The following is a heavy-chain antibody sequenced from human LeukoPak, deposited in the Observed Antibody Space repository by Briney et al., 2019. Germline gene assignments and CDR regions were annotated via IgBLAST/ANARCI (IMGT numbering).Heavy chain of an antibody. CDR1: EFSVGSNY. D-gene: IGHD3-22*01. J-gene: IGHJ4*02. CDR3: AKGLEVIADSSGYDY. CDR2: ISSSGSTI. Sequence: GGSLRLSCAASEFSVGSNYMTWVRQAPGKGLEWVSYISSSGSTIYYADSVKGRFTISRDNAKNSLYLQMNRLRAEDTAVYYCAKGLEVIADSSGYDYWGQGTLVTVSS. V-gene: IGHV3-48*04.